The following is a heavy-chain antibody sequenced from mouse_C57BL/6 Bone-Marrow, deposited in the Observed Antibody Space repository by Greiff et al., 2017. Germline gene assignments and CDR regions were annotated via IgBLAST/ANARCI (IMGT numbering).Heavy chain of an antibody. CDR3: AIGGY. V-gene: IGHV5-6*01. CDR1: GFTFSSYG. J-gene: IGHJ2*01. Sequence: EVQLQQSGGDLVKPGGSLKLSCAASGFTFSSYGMSWVRQTPDKRLEWVATISSGGSYTYYPDSVKGRFTISRDNAKNTLYLQMSSLKSEDTAMYYCAIGGYWGQGTTLTVSS. CDR2: ISSGGSYT. D-gene: IGHD2-14*01.